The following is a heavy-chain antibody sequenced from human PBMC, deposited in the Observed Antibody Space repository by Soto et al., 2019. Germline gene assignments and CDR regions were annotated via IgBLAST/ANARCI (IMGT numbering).Heavy chain of an antibody. CDR1: GFTFSSYG. CDR3: ATFGGLGELSL. J-gene: IGHJ4*02. CDR2: ISYDGSNK. V-gene: IGHV3-30*03. Sequence: GGSLRLSCAASGFTFSSYGMHRVRQAPGKGLEWVAVISYDGSNKYYADSVKGRFTISRDNSKNTLYLQMNSLRAEDTAVYYCATFGGLGELSLWGQGTLVTVSS. D-gene: IGHD3-16*02.